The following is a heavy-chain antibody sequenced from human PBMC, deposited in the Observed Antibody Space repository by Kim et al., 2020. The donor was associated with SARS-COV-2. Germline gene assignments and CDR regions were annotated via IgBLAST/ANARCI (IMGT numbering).Heavy chain of an antibody. D-gene: IGHD1-26*01. CDR2: ISGSGGST. CDR1: GFTFSSYA. V-gene: IGHV3-23*01. CDR3: AKGGWLGPWELLRGFFDY. J-gene: IGHJ4*02. Sequence: GGSLRLSCAASGFTFSSYAMSWVRQAPGKGLEWVSAISGSGGSTYYADSVKGRFTISRDNSKNTLYLQMNSLRAEDTAVYYCAKGGWLGPWELLRGFFDYWGQGTLVTVSS.